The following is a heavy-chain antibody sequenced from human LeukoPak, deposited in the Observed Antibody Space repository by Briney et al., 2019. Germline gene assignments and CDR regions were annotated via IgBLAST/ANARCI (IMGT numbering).Heavy chain of an antibody. Sequence: GSLRLSCAASGFTFSSYAMSWVRQAPGKGLEWVSAISGSGGSTYYADSVKGRFTISRDNSKNTLYLQMSSLRAEDTAVYYCTKVGGNLGRGNCGYWGQGTLVNVYS. CDR2: ISGSGGST. J-gene: IGHJ4*02. CDR3: TKVGGNLGRGNCGY. CDR1: GFTFSSYA. D-gene: IGHD3-16*01. V-gene: IGHV3-23*01.